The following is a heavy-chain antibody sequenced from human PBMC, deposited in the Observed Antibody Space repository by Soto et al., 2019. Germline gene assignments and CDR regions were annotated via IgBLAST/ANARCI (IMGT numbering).Heavy chain of an antibody. J-gene: IGHJ5*02. D-gene: IGHD2-15*01. Sequence: PGGSVRLSCAASGFTLSSHWMHWVRQAPGKGPVWVSRINGDGTSISYADSVEGRFTVSRDNAKNTLYLQMNSLRAEDTAVYYCAREIIVVNGKIRWFDPRGEGTLVTVSS. CDR2: INGDGTSI. V-gene: IGHV3-74*01. CDR1: GFTLSSHW. CDR3: AREIIVVNGKIRWFDP.